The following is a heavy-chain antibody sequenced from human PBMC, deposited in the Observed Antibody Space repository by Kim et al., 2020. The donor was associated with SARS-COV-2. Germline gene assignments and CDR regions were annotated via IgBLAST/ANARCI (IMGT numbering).Heavy chain of an antibody. D-gene: IGHD6-13*01. CDR1: GFTFDDYA. J-gene: IGHJ4*02. Sequence: GGSLRLSCAASGFTFDDYAMHWVRQAPGKGLEWVSGISWNSGSIGYADSVKGRFTISRDNAKNSLYLQMNSLRAEDTALYYRAKDHSYSSSWIDYWGQGTLVTVSS. CDR2: ISWNSGSI. V-gene: IGHV3-9*01. CDR3: AKDHSYSSSWIDY.